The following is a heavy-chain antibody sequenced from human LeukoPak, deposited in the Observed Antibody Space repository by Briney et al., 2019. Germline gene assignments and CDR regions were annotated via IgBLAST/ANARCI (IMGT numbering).Heavy chain of an antibody. CDR2: ISSSSSSTI. D-gene: IGHD5-12*01. CDR1: GFTFSSNS. CDR3: VRGGYRGFDYEY. V-gene: IGHV3-48*04. J-gene: IGHJ4*02. Sequence: GGSLRLSCAASGFTFSSNSMIWVRQAPGKGLEWVSYISSSSSSTIYYADSVKGRSTISRDNAKNSLYLQMNSLRAEDTAVYYCVRGGYRGFDYEYWGQGTLVTVSS.